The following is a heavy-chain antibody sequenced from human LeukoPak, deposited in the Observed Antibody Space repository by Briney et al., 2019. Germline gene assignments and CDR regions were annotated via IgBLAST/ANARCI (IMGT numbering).Heavy chain of an antibody. Sequence: SETLSLTWAVYGGSFSGFYWTWIRQPPGKGLERIGEINHTGSTNYNPSLKSRVTISVDTSKNQFSLKLSSVTAADTAVYYCARGGSYGSGRNFDYWGQGTLVTVS. CDR2: INHTGST. J-gene: IGHJ4*02. CDR3: ARGGSYGSGRNFDY. CDR1: GGSFSGFY. D-gene: IGHD3-10*01. V-gene: IGHV4-34*01.